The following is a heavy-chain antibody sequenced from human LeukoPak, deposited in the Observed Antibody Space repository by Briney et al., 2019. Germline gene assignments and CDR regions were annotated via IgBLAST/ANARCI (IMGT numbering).Heavy chain of an antibody. Sequence: GSLRLSCAASGFTFSSYSMNWIRQAPGEGLEWVSSISSSSSYIYYADSVKGRFTISRDNAKNSLYLQMNSLRAEDTAVYYCARAVDTAMVFRGQGTLVTVSS. D-gene: IGHD5-18*01. CDR2: ISSSSSYI. J-gene: IGHJ4*02. V-gene: IGHV3-21*01. CDR1: GFTFSSYS. CDR3: ARAVDTAMVF.